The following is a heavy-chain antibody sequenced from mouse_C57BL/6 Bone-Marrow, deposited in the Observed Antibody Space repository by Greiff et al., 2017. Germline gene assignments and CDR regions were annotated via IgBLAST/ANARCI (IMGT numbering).Heavy chain of an antibody. J-gene: IGHJ3*01. V-gene: IGHV1-81*01. D-gene: IGHD2-4*01. CDR2: IYPRSGNT. Sequence: QVQLQQSGAELARPGASVKLSCKASGYTFTSYGISWVKQRPGQGLEWIGVIYPRSGNTYYNEKFKGKATLTADKSSSTAYMELRSLTSEDSAVYVCARGIYYDFSWFAYWGQGTLVTVSA. CDR3: ARGIYYDFSWFAY. CDR1: GYTFTSYG.